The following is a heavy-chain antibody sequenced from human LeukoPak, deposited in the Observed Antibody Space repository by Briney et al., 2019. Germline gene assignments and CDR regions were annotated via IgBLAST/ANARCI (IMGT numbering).Heavy chain of an antibody. J-gene: IGHJ4*02. V-gene: IGHV3-33*01. Sequence: GGSLRLSCAASGFTFSDYNIHWVRQAPGKGLEWVAVVWYDGNKKYYADSVKGRFTISRDNSKNTLFLQMNSLRAKDTAVYYCAREEYSSSWYLPFDFGGRGTLVTVSS. CDR1: GFTFSDYN. D-gene: IGHD6-13*01. CDR2: VWYDGNKK. CDR3: AREEYSSSWYLPFDF.